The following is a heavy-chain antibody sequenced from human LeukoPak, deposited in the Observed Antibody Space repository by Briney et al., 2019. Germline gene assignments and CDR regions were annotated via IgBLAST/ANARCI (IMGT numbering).Heavy chain of an antibody. Sequence: GSLRLSCTASGFTFGDYAMSWFRQAPGKGLEWIGYISYSGSTNYNPSLRSRVTISVDTSKNRFSLKLSSVTAADTAVFYCAKEGSSSSFDYWGQGTQVTVSS. J-gene: IGHJ4*02. CDR3: AKEGSSSSFDY. CDR1: GFTFGDYA. CDR2: ISYSGST. D-gene: IGHD6-6*01. V-gene: IGHV4-59*01.